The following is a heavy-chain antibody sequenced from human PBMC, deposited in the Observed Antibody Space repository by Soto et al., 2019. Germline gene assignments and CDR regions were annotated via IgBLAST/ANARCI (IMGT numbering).Heavy chain of an antibody. CDR2: IYYSGST. Sequence: TLSLTCTVSGVSISSYYWSWIRQPPGKGLEWIGYIYYSGSTNYNPALKSRVTISVDTSKNQFSLKLSSVTAADTAVYYCARVISSSTDWYFDYWGQGTLVTVSS. D-gene: IGHD6-6*01. V-gene: IGHV4-59*01. CDR3: ARVISSSTDWYFDY. CDR1: GVSISSYY. J-gene: IGHJ4*02.